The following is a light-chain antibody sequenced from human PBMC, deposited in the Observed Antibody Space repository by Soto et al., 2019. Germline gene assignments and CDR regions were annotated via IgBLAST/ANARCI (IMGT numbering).Light chain of an antibody. CDR3: QSYDSTLSGSRV. J-gene: IGLJ3*02. CDR1: TNDIGGYNY. V-gene: IGLV2-14*03. CDR2: AHT. Sequence: QSALTQPASVSGSPGQSITISCTGTTNDIGGYNYVSWYQQHPGKAPKLLIYAHTNRPSGVPDRFSASTSGTSASLAITGLQAEDEADYYCQSYDSTLSGSRVFGGGTKVTVL.